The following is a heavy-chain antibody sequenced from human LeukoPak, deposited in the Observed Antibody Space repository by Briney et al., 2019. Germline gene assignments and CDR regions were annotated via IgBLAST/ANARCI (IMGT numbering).Heavy chain of an antibody. V-gene: IGHV3-48*01. CDR1: GFTFSSYS. CDR2: ISSSSSTI. Sequence: PGGSLRLSCAASGFTFSSYSMNWVRQAPGKGLEWVSYISSSSSTIYYADSVKGRFTISRDNAKNSLYLQMNSLRAEDTAVYYCAKATVTTRDYYYGMDVWGQGTTVTLSS. CDR3: AKATVTTRDYYYGMDV. J-gene: IGHJ6*02. D-gene: IGHD4-11*01.